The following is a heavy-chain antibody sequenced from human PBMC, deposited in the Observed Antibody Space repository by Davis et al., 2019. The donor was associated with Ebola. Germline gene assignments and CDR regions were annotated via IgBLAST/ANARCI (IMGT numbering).Heavy chain of an antibody. Sequence: ESLNISCAASGFTVSSNYMSWVRQAPGKGLEWVSVIYSGGSTYYADSVKGRFTISRDNAKNTLYLQMNSLRAEDTAVYYCARVTYYGSGSYYPFGYYYGMDVWGQGTTVTVSS. CDR2: IYSGGST. CDR1: GFTVSSNY. V-gene: IGHV3-66*01. CDR3: ARVTYYGSGSYYPFGYYYGMDV. J-gene: IGHJ6*02. D-gene: IGHD3-10*01.